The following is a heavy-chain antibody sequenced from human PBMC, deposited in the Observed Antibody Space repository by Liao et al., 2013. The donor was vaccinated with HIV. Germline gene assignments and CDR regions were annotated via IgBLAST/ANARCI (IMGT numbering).Heavy chain of an antibody. J-gene: IGHJ5*02. Sequence: QMQLQESGPGLVKPSETLSLTCAVSGGSINNHYWNWIRQPAGRGLEWIGRIYASGNTNYNPSLKSRLTMSVDSSKNQFSLKLTSVTAADTAVYFCARGVPPDTWGQGTLVTVSS. D-gene: IGHD5/OR15-5a*01. CDR3: ARGVPPDT. CDR2: IYASGNT. CDR1: GGSINNHY. V-gene: IGHV4-4*07.